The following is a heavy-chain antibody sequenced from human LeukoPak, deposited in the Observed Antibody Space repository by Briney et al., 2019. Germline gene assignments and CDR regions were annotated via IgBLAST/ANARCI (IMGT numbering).Heavy chain of an antibody. V-gene: IGHV3-53*01. CDR2: IYSGGST. CDR1: GFTVSSDY. CDR3: ARYHTALNY. J-gene: IGHJ4*02. D-gene: IGHD5-18*01. Sequence: GGSLRLSCAASGFTVSSDYMTWIRQAPGRGLEWVSVIYSGGSTYYADSVKGRFTISRDNSKNTVYLQLNNLRVEDTAVYYCARYHTALNYWGQGTLVTASS.